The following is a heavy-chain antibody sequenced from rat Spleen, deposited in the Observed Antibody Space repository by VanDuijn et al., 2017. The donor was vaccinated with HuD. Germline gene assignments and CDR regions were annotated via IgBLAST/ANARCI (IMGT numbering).Heavy chain of an antibody. J-gene: IGHJ2*01. V-gene: IGHV2-32*01. CDR3: TRLGITPFDY. CDR1: GFSLTTFH. CDR2: IWNDGDT. Sequence: QVQLKESGPGLVQPSQTLSLTCSVSGFSLTTFHVHWVRQPPGKGLEWMGVIWNDGDTSYNSACKSRLRISRDSSKSQVFLKINSLQTEDTAIYYCTRLGITPFDYWGQGVMVTVSS. D-gene: IGHD1-9*01.